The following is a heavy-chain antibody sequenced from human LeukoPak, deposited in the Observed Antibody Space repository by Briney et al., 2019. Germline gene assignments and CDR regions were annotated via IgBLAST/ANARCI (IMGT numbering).Heavy chain of an antibody. CDR2: IKEEGSEK. Sequence: GGSLRLSCAASRFTLSDYYMICARQAPGRAREWVANIKEEGSEKNYVDSVKGRFSISRDNAKNSVYLLLNSLTPEDTAVYYCARDLRAGGAWSYGVYFDLWGRGTLVTVSS. CDR1: RFTLSDYY. D-gene: IGHD4-17*01. V-gene: IGHV3-7*01. J-gene: IGHJ2*01. CDR3: ARDLRAGGAWSYGVYFDL.